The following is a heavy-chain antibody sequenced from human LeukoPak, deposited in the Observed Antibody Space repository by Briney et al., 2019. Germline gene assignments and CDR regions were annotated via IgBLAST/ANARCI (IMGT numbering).Heavy chain of an antibody. CDR2: IYHSGST. Sequence: SGTLSPTCAVSGGSISSSNWWSWVRQPPGKGLEWIGEIYHSGSTNYIPSLKSRVTILVDKSKNQFSLKLSSVTAADTAVYYCASYVAKYYFDYWGQGTLVTVSS. V-gene: IGHV4-4*02. CDR1: GGSISSSNW. CDR3: ASYVAKYYFDY. D-gene: IGHD3-16*01. J-gene: IGHJ4*02.